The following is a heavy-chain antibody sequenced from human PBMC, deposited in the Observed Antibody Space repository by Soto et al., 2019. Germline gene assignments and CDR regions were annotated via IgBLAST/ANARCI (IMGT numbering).Heavy chain of an antibody. J-gene: IGHJ4*02. CDR1: GGSISGSGGL. D-gene: IGHD3-10*01. CDR2: IYHNGNT. V-gene: IGHV4-39*01. CDR3: ARLPRYGSGTYPEF. Sequence: QLHLQESGPGLVKPSETLSLTCTVSGGSISGSGGLWGWIRQPPGKGLESIGTIYHNGNTYYDPSLWSRVTMSVDTSKTEFSLNLNSLTDADTAVYYCARLPRYGSGTYPEFWGQGTRVTVSS.